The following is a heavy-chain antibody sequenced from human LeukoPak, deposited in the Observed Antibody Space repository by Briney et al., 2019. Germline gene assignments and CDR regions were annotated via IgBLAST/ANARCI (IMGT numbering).Heavy chain of an antibody. CDR1: GFTFSSYG. J-gene: IGHJ4*02. CDR3: ARDRYSGSYPLDY. CDR2: IRYDGSNK. D-gene: IGHD1-26*01. Sequence: PGGSLRLSCAASGFTFSSYGMHWVRQAPGKGLEWVAFIRYDGSNKYYADSVKGRFTISRDNSKNTLYLQMNSLRAEDTAVYYCARDRYSGSYPLDYWGQGTLVTASS. V-gene: IGHV3-30*02.